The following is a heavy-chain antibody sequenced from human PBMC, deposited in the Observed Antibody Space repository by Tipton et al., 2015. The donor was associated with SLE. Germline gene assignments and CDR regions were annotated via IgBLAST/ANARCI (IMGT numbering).Heavy chain of an antibody. Sequence: SLRLSCAASGFTFSDFEMNWVRQAPGKGLEWVSYISSSGGIIYYADSVKGRFTISRDNAKNSLYLQMNSLRAEDTAVYYCATRYDLVPDWDQGTLVTVSS. CDR3: ATRYDLVPD. CDR2: ISSSGGII. D-gene: IGHD5-12*01. J-gene: IGHJ4*02. V-gene: IGHV3-48*03. CDR1: GFTFSDFE.